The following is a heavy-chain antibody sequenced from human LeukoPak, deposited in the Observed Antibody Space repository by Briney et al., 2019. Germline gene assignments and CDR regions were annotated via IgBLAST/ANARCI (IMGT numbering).Heavy chain of an antibody. CDR1: GGSISSYY. CDR3: ARPQYVWGSSWFDP. CDR2: INHSGST. J-gene: IGHJ5*02. Sequence: SETLSLTCTVSGGSISSYYWSWIRQPPGKGLEWIGEINHSGSTNYNPSLKSRVTISVDTSKNQFSLKLSSVTAADTAVYYCARPQYVWGSSWFDPWGQGTLVTVSS. D-gene: IGHD3-16*01. V-gene: IGHV4-34*01.